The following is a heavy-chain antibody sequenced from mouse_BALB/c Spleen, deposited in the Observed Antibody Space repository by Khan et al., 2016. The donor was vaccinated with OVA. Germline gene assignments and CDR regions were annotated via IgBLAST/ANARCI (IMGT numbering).Heavy chain of an antibody. CDR1: GYSFTSYY. D-gene: IGHD2-4*01. CDR2: IDPFSGGT. J-gene: IGHJ3*01. Sequence: EVQLQESGPELMKPGASVKISCKASGYSFTSYYIHWVMQSHGKSLEWIGYIDPFSGGTTYNQKYKGKATLTVDKSSSTAYIHLNNLTSADTAFYDCTRHDYDSWFTYWGQGTLVTVSA. V-gene: IGHV1S135*01. CDR3: TRHDYDSWFTY.